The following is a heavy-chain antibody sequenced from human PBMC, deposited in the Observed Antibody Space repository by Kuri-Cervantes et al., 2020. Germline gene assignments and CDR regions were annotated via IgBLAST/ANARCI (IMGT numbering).Heavy chain of an antibody. Sequence: SETLSLTCAVSGYSISSGYYWGWIRQPPGKGLEWIGSIYHSGSTYYNPSLKSRVTISVDTSKNQFSLKLSSVTAADTAVYYCARVHQPYYYYMDVWGKGTTVTVSS. D-gene: IGHD2-2*01. CDR1: GYSISSGYY. J-gene: IGHJ6*03. V-gene: IGHV4-38-2*01. CDR2: IYHSGST. CDR3: ARVHQPYYYYMDV.